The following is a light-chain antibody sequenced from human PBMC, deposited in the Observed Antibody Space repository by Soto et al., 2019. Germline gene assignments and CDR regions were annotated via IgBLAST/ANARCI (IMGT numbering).Light chain of an antibody. V-gene: IGKV1-27*01. CDR3: QKYNRAPTWT. Sequence: DIQMTQSPYSLSASVGDRVTITCRASQGISDYLAWYQQKPGKSPKLLIYGASTLQSGVPSRFSGSGSGTDFTLTISSLQPEDVATYYCQKYNRAPTWTFGQGIKVAIK. J-gene: IGKJ1*01. CDR2: GAS. CDR1: QGISDY.